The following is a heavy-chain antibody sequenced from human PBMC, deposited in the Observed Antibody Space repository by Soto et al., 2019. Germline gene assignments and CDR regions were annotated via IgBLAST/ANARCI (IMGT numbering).Heavy chain of an antibody. D-gene: IGHD5-18*01. V-gene: IGHV3-33*01. J-gene: IGHJ6*02. CDR2: IWYDGSNK. CDR3: ARQYSYGSDYYYYGMDV. CDR1: GFTFSSYG. Sequence: GGSLRLSCAASGFTFSSYGMHWVRQAPGKGLEWVAVIWYDGSNKYYADSVKGRFTISRDNSKNTLYLQMNSLRAEDTAVYYCARQYSYGSDYYYYGMDVWGQGTTVTVSS.